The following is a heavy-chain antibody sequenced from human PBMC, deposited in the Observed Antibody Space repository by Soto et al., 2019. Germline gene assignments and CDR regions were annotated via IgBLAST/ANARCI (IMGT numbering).Heavy chain of an antibody. CDR2: IIPIFGTA. Sequence: QVQLVQSVAEVKKPGSSVKVSCKASGGTFSSYAISWVRQAPGQGLAWMGGIIPIFGTANYAQKFQGRVTITADESTSTAYMELSSLRSEDTAVYYCARAYYDSSGYYMSTRGLWYFDLWGRGTLVTVSS. V-gene: IGHV1-69*12. CDR3: ARAYYDSSGYYMSTRGLWYFDL. J-gene: IGHJ2*01. D-gene: IGHD3-22*01. CDR1: GGTFSSYA.